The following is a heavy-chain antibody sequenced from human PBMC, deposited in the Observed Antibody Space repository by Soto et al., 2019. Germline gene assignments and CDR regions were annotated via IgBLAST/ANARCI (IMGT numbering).Heavy chain of an antibody. V-gene: IGHV4-39*01. CDR3: ARHVNGERGSWFLYYYYGMDV. Sequence: PSQTPSRTYPLPPRPISTSSYYRARNRQPPAKGLKEIGSIYYSGSTYYNPSLKSRVTISVETSKNQFSLKLSSVTAADTAVYYCARHVNGERGSWFLYYYYGMDVWGQGTTVTVSS. CDR1: PRPISTSSYY. J-gene: IGHJ6*02. D-gene: IGHD6-13*01. CDR2: IYYSGST.